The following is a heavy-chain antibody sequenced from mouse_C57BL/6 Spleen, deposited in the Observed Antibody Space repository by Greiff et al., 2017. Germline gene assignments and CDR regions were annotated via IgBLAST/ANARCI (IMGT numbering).Heavy chain of an antibody. Sequence: DVKLQESGPGLVKPSQSLSLTCSVTGYSITSGYYWHWIRQFPGTKLEWMGYISYDGSNNYNPSLNNRISITRDTSKNQFFLKLNSVTTEDTATYYCARKTTVVDYWGQGTTLTVSS. J-gene: IGHJ2*01. D-gene: IGHD1-1*01. CDR3: ARKTTVVDY. V-gene: IGHV3-6*01. CDR2: ISYDGSN. CDR1: GYSITSGYY.